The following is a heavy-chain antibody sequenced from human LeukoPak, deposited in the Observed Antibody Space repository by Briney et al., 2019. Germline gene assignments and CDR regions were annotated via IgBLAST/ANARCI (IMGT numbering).Heavy chain of an antibody. Sequence: GESLKISCKGSGYSFTRYWISWVRQTPGKGLEWMGTIDPSDSYTKYSPAFQGHVTISADKSTSTAYLQWSSLKASDTAIYYCARQGSGWSFDYWGQGTLVTVSS. CDR3: ARQGSGWSFDY. D-gene: IGHD6-19*01. V-gene: IGHV5-10-1*01. J-gene: IGHJ4*02. CDR2: IDPSDSYT. CDR1: GYSFTRYW.